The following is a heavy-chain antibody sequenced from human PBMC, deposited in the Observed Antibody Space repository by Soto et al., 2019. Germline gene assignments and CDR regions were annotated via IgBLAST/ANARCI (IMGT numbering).Heavy chain of an antibody. CDR2: ISNDGGDK. V-gene: IGHV3-30*18. J-gene: IGHJ3*01. Sequence: QVQLAESGGGVVQPGRYLTITCADSGFTLGTYGMHWVRQAPGKGLEWVAVISNDGGDKYYSDSVMGRFTISRDNSKNTLFLQMNSLRAEDTAVYFCAKEFFDSSGFYPSLDALDVWGQGTVVTVSS. CDR3: AKEFFDSSGFYPSLDALDV. D-gene: IGHD3-22*01. CDR1: GFTLGTYG.